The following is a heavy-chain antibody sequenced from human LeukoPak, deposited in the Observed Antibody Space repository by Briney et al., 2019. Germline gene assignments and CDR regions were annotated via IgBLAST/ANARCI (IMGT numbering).Heavy chain of an antibody. CDR3: ARTRYYYNSRSYGAPYYFDY. Sequence: PSETLSLTCTVSGGSISSSSYCWDWIRQPPGKGLEWVTSIYYSGSTYYNPSLKSRVTISVDTSKNQFSLKLSSVTAADTAVYYCARTRYYYNSRSYGAPYYFDYWGQGTLVTVSS. D-gene: IGHD3-10*01. V-gene: IGHV4-39*01. CDR2: IYYSGST. J-gene: IGHJ4*02. CDR1: GGSISSSSYC.